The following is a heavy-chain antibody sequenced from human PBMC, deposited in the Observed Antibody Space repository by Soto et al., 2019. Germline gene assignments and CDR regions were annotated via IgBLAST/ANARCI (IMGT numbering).Heavy chain of an antibody. CDR2: IYYSGST. J-gene: IGHJ3*02. CDR1: GGSISSSSYY. D-gene: IGHD3-22*01. CDR3: ARHSRSYYDSSGYVRAFDI. V-gene: IGHV4-39*01. Sequence: KLSETLSLTCTVSGGSISSSSYYWGWIRQPPGKGLEWIGSIYYSGSTYYNPSLKSPVTISVDTSKNQFSLKLSSVTAADTAVYYCARHSRSYYDSSGYVRAFDIWGQGTMVTVSS.